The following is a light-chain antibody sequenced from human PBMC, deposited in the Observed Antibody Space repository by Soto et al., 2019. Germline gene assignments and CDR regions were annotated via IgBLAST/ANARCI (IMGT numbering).Light chain of an antibody. CDR3: QQYGGSPFT. V-gene: IGKV3-20*01. Sequence: EIVLTQSPGTLSLSPGERATLSCRVSQTVFSGYLAWYQQKPGQAPRLLIYGSSRRASGIPDRFSASGLETDFTLTISRLEPEDFAVYYCQQYGGSPFTFGPGTKVDI. CDR1: QTVFSGY. J-gene: IGKJ3*01. CDR2: GSS.